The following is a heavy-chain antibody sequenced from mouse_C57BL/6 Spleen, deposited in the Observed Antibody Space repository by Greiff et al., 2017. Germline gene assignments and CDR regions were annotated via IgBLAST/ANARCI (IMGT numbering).Heavy chain of an antibody. CDR2: IDPEDGET. J-gene: IGHJ1*03. CDR3: ARSANYGSSYGYFDV. Sequence: VQLQQSGAELVKPGASVKLSCTASGFNIKDYYMHWVKQRTEQGLEWIGRIDPEDGETKYAPKFPGKATITADTSSNTAYLQHSSLTSEDTAVYYCARSANYGSSYGYFDVWGTGTTVTVSS. D-gene: IGHD1-1*01. V-gene: IGHV14-2*01. CDR1: GFNIKDYY.